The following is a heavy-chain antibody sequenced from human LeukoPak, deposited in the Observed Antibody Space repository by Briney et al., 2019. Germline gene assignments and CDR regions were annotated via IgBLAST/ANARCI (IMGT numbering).Heavy chain of an antibody. V-gene: IGHV3-74*01. CDR2: INSDGSST. CDR3: ARKAAGTGDWFDP. D-gene: IGHD6-13*01. J-gene: IGHJ5*02. Sequence: QSGGSLRLSCAASRFAFSTYWMHWVRQAPGKGLVWVSRINSDGSSTGYADSVKGRFTISRDNAKNTLYLQMNSLRAEDTAVYYCARKAAGTGDWFDPWGQGTLVTVSS. CDR1: RFAFSTYW.